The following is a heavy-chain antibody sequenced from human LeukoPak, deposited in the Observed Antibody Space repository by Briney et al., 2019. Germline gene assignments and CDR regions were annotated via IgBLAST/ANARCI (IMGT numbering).Heavy chain of an antibody. D-gene: IGHD6-19*01. CDR2: IYYSGST. CDR1: GGSISSYY. V-gene: IGHV4-59*08. J-gene: IGHJ4*02. Sequence: SGTLSLTCTVSGGSISSYYWSWIRQPPGKGLEWIGYIYYSGSTNYNPSLKSRVTISVDTSKNQFSLKLSSVTAADTAVYYCARLDSSGWYGANWGQGTLVTVSS. CDR3: ARLDSSGWYGAN.